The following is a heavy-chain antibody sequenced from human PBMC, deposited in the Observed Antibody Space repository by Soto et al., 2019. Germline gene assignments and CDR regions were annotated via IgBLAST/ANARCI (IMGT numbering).Heavy chain of an antibody. Sequence: QITLKESGPTLLKPTQTLTLTCTFSGFSLSTSGVGVAWVRQPPGKVPEWLALIYWDDDKRFSPSLKSRLTITKDTSKNQVVLTMTSVDPVDTGTYYCAHAELERLTYYYGMEVWGQGITVTVSS. J-gene: IGHJ6*02. CDR2: IYWDDDK. CDR1: GFSLSTSGVG. V-gene: IGHV2-5*02. D-gene: IGHD1-1*01. CDR3: AHAELERLTYYYGMEV.